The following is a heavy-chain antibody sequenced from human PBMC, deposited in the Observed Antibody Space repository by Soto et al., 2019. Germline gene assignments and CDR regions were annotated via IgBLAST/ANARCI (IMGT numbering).Heavy chain of an antibody. Sequence: QVQLVESGGGVVQPGRSLRLSCAASGFTFSSYGMHWVRQAPGKGLEWVAVISYDGSNKYYADSVKGRLTISRDNSKNTLYLQMNSLRAEDTAVYYCAKDHRPIRIAAAHDYWGQGTLVTVSS. V-gene: IGHV3-30*18. CDR3: AKDHRPIRIAAAHDY. CDR1: GFTFSSYG. J-gene: IGHJ4*02. D-gene: IGHD6-13*01. CDR2: ISYDGSNK.